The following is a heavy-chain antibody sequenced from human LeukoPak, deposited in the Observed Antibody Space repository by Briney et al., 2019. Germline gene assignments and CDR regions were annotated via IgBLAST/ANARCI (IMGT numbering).Heavy chain of an antibody. CDR1: GGTFSSYA. CDR2: IIPIFGIA. D-gene: IGHD3-22*01. CDR3: ARDYYDSSGYFVSVWFDP. Sequence: ASVKVSCKASGGTFSSYAISWVRQAPGQGLEWMGSIIPIFGIANYAQKFQGRVTITADKSTSTAYMELSSLRSEDTAVYYCARDYYDSSGYFVSVWFDPWGQGTLVTVSS. V-gene: IGHV1-69*04. J-gene: IGHJ5*02.